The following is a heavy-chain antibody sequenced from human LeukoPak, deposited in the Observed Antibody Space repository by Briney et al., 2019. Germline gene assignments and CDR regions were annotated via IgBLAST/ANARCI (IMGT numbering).Heavy chain of an antibody. CDR3: ARRGKITVSGVAERYYFDY. J-gene: IGHJ4*02. CDR1: GYSISSGYY. V-gene: IGHV4-38-2*02. D-gene: IGHD3-3*01. Sequence: PSETLSLTCTVSGYSISSGYYWSWIRQPPGKGLEWIGEINHSGSTNYNPSLKSRVTISVDTSKNQFSLKLSSVTAADTAVYYCARRGKITVSGVAERYYFDYWGQGTLVTVSS. CDR2: INHSGST.